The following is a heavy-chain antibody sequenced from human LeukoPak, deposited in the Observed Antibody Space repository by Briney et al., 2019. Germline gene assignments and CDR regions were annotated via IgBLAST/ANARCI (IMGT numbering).Heavy chain of an antibody. J-gene: IGHJ2*01. CDR2: IYYSGST. CDR3: ARGYSYGYPRWYFDL. CDR1: GGSISTYY. V-gene: IGHV4-59*01. Sequence: SETLSLTCTVSGGSISTYYWSWIRQPPGKGLEWIGYIYYSGSTNYNPSLKSRVTISVDTSKNQSSLELSSVTAADTAVYYCARGYSYGYPRWYFDLWGRGTLVTVSS. D-gene: IGHD5-18*01.